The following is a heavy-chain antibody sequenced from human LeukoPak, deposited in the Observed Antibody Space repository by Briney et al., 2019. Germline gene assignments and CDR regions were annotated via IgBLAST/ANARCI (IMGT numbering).Heavy chain of an antibody. V-gene: IGHV4-34*01. CDR2: INHSGST. J-gene: IGHJ5*02. CDR3: ARAQAKNWFDP. CDR1: GGSFSGYY. Sequence: SETLSLTCAVYGGSFSGYYWSWIRQPPGKGLEWIGEINHSGSTNYNPSLKSRVTISVDTSKNQFSLKLSSVTDADTAVYYCARAQAKNWFDPWGQGTLVTVSS.